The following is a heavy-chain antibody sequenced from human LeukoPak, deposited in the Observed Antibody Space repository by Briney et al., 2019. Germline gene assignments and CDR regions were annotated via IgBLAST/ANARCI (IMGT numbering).Heavy chain of an antibody. CDR3: ARVTIFGVVIKEFDY. D-gene: IGHD3-3*01. CDR2: IIPIFGTA. CDR1: GGTFSIYA. J-gene: IGHJ4*02. Sequence: SVNVSCTASGGTFSIYAISWVRQAPGQGLEWMGGIIPIFGTANYAQKFQGRVTITADESTSTAYMELSSLRSEDTAVYYCARVTIFGVVIKEFDYWGQGTLVTVSS. V-gene: IGHV1-69*13.